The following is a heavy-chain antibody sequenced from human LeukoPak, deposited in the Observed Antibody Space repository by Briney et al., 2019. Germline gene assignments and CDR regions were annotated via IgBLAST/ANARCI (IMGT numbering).Heavy chain of an antibody. D-gene: IGHD3-22*01. J-gene: IGHJ4*02. V-gene: IGHV4-39*01. CDR1: GGSISSNSYY. CDR3: ARLFYDSSAYRYYFDF. Sequence: SETLSLTCTVSGGSISSNSYYWGWIRQPPGKGLEWIGTVYYSGTTYYNPSLKSRVTVSVDTSKNQFSLKLSPVTAADTAVYYCARLFYDSSAYRYYFDFWGQGSLVTVSS. CDR2: VYYSGTT.